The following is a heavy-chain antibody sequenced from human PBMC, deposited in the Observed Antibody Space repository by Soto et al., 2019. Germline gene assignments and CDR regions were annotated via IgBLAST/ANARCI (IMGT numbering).Heavy chain of an antibody. CDR1: GFSLSTSGVA. CDR3: SQRERSCFDS. J-gene: IGHJ5*01. Sequence: QITLKESGPTLVKPTQTLTLTCTFSGFSLSTSGVAVGWIRQPPGKAMEWIALLYGDDNKRYSPSLNSRFTITKDTSKNHVVLTMTNMDPAYTATYYSSQRERSCFDSWGQGTLVTVSS. CDR2: LYGDDNK. V-gene: IGHV2-5*02.